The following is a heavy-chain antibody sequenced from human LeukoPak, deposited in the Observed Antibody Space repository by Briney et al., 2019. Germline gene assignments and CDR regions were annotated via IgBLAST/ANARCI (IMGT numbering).Heavy chain of an antibody. J-gene: IGHJ5*02. Sequence: ASVKVSCKASGYTFTSYGISWVRQAPGQGLEWMGIINPSGGSTSYAQKFQGRVTMTRDMSTSTVYMELSSLRSEDTAVYYCAREGRSSSSWLTESNWFDPWGQGTLVTVSS. CDR3: AREGRSSSSWLTESNWFDP. D-gene: IGHD6-6*01. CDR1: GYTFTSYG. CDR2: INPSGGST. V-gene: IGHV1-46*01.